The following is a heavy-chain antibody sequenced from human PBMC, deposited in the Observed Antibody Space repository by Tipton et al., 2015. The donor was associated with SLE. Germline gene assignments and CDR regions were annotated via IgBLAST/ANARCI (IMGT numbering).Heavy chain of an antibody. CDR1: GGSISSGGYS. CDR2: IYHSGST. V-gene: IGHV4-30-2*01. D-gene: IGHD3-16*01. CDR3: ARGGTQDTFDY. J-gene: IGHJ4*02. Sequence: TLSLTCTVSGGSISSGGYSWSWIRQPPGKGLEWIGYIYHSGSTYYNPSLKSRVTISVDRSKNQFSLKLSSVTAADTAVYYCARGGTQDTFDYWGQGTLVTVSS.